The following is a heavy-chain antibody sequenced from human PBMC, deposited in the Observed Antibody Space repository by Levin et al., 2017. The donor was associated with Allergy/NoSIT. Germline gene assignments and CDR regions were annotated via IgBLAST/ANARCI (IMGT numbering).Heavy chain of an antibody. CDR1: GFTFTSFW. D-gene: IGHD3-16*02. CDR3: AREEGWGYHYGMDG. CDR2: IKQDGSET. Sequence: GGSLRLSCAASGFTFTSFWMTWVRQVPGKGLEWVANIKQDGSETYYVDSVKGRFTISRDNAKNSVYLQMNSLRVDDTAVYYCAREEGWGYHYGMDGWGQGTTVTVAS. V-gene: IGHV3-7*01. J-gene: IGHJ6*02.